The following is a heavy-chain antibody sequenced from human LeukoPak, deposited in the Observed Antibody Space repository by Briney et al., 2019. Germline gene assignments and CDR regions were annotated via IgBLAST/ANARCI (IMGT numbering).Heavy chain of an antibody. CDR1: GYTFTSYG. J-gene: IGHJ6*02. Sequence: ASVKVSCKASGYTFTSYGISWVRQAPGQGLEWMGWIGAYNGNTNYAQKLQGRVTMTTDTSTGTAYMELRSLRSDDTAVYYCARDGKLQYQYYYYYYGMDVWGQGTTVTVSS. V-gene: IGHV1-18*01. CDR3: ARDGKLQYQYYYYYYGMDV. CDR2: IGAYNGNT. D-gene: IGHD4-11*01.